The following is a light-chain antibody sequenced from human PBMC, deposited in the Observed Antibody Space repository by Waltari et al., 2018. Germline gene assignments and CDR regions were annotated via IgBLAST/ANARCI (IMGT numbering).Light chain of an antibody. CDR1: QSVNTW. Sequence: DIQMTQSPSTLSASVGDRVTITCRASQSVNTWLAWFQQLPGKAPKVLIYKASNLEPGVPSRFSGSGSGTDFTLTISSLQPDDFASYYCQQYNDFPWTFGQGTKVEIK. V-gene: IGKV1-5*03. CDR2: KAS. J-gene: IGKJ1*01. CDR3: QQYNDFPWT.